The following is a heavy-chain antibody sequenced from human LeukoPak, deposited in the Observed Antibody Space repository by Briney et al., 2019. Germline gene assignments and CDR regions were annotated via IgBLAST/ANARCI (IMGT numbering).Heavy chain of an antibody. D-gene: IGHD3-3*01. CDR3: TRVDTIFGVVFDY. J-gene: IGHJ4*02. CDR1: GFTFGDYA. CDR2: IRSKAYGGTT. V-gene: IGHV3-49*04. Sequence: GGSLGLSCTASGFTFGDYAMSWVRQAPGKGLEWVGFIRSKAYGGTTEYAASVKGRFTISRDDSESIAYLQMNSLKTEDTAVYYCTRVDTIFGVVFDYWGQGTLVTVSS.